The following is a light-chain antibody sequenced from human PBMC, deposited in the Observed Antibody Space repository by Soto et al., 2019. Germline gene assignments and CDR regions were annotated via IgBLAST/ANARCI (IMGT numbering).Light chain of an antibody. Sequence: YELTQPPSGSVAPGKTARITCGGNNIGSKSVHWYQQKPGQAPVLVIYYDSDRPSGIPERFSGSNSGNTATLTISRVEAGDEADYYCQVWDSSSDHPVFGGGTKLTVL. J-gene: IGLJ2*01. CDR2: YDS. CDR1: NIGSKS. V-gene: IGLV3-21*04. CDR3: QVWDSSSDHPV.